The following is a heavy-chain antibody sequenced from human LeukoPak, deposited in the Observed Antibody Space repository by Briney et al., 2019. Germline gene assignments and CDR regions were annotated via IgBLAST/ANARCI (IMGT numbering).Heavy chain of an antibody. V-gene: IGHV3-53*01. D-gene: IGHD1-26*01. CDR1: GFTVSSNY. CDR3: ARWWELFDY. J-gene: IGHJ4*02. CDR2: ISISGGTT. Sequence: LSGGSLRLSCAASGFTVSSNYMSWVRQAPGKGLEWVSTISISGGTTYYADSVKGRSSISRDNSKSTVYLQMNSLRAEDTAVYYCARWWELFDYWGQGTLVTVSS.